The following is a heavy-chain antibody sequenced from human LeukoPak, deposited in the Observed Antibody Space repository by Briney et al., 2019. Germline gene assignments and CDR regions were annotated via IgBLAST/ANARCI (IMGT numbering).Heavy chain of an antibody. Sequence: GGSLRLSWAASGFSFTMYGIHWVRQAPGKGLEWVAVISTDGNNEYYANSVKGRFTISRDNSKNTVYLQMTSLRTEDTAVYYCAKDQIGWAPGYVSGPLDQWGQGTLVTVSS. V-gene: IGHV3-30*18. CDR2: ISTDGNNE. CDR1: GFSFTMYG. J-gene: IGHJ4*02. CDR3: AKDQIGWAPGYVSGPLDQ. D-gene: IGHD6-19*01.